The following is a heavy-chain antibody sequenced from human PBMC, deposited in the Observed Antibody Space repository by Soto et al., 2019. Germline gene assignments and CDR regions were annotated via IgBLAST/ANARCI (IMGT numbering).Heavy chain of an antibody. CDR3: AREVVTMVRGANYYYGMDV. J-gene: IGHJ6*02. Sequence: SETLSLTCTVSGGSISSGGYYWSWIRQHPGKGLEWIGYIYYSGSTYYNPSLKSRVTISVDTSKNQFSLKLSSVTAADTAVYYCAREVVTMVRGANYYYGMDVWGQGITVPVSS. V-gene: IGHV4-31*03. CDR1: GGSISSGGYY. CDR2: IYYSGST. D-gene: IGHD3-10*01.